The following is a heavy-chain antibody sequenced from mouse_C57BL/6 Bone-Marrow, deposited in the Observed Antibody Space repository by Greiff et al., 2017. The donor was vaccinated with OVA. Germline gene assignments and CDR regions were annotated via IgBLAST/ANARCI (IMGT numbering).Heavy chain of an antibody. CDR1: GYTFTSYW. D-gene: IGHD3-1*01. CDR2: IDPSDSET. V-gene: IGHV1-52*01. Sequence: QVQLQQPGAELVRPGSSVKLSCKASGYTFTSYWMHWVKQRPIQGLEWIGNIDPSDSETHYNQKFKDKATLTVDKSSSTAYMHLSSLTSEDSAVYYWGRWGAPRYYDVWGTGTTGTVSS. CDR3: GRWGAPRYYDV. J-gene: IGHJ1*03.